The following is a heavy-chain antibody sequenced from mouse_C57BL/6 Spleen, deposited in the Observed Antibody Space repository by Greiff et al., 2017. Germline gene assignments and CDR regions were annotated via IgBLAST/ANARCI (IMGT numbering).Heavy chain of an antibody. V-gene: IGHV1-64*01. D-gene: IGHD2-3*01. CDR3: ARSGLLPNFDV. J-gene: IGHJ1*03. CDR1: GYTFTSYW. CDR2: IHPNSGST. Sequence: VQLQQPGAELVKPGASVKLSCKASGYTFTSYWMHWVKQRPGQGLEWIGMIHPNSGSTNYNEKFKTKATLTVDKSSSTAYMQLSSLTSEDSAVYYCARSGLLPNFDVWGTGTTVTVSS.